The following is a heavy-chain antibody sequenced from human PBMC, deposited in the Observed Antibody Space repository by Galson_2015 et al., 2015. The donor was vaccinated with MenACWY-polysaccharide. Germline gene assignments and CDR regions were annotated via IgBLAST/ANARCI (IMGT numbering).Heavy chain of an antibody. J-gene: IGHJ4*02. V-gene: IGHV3-23*01. D-gene: IGHD5-24*01. CDR1: GFTFRDYA. CDR3: AREWMATILHYFEY. Sequence: SLRLSCAASGFTFRDYAMSWVRQLPGRGLEWVSGISGNGDYTYYPDSVKGRFTISRDNSENTLYLQMNSLRAEDTAVYYCAREWMATILHYFEYWGQGILVIVSS. CDR2: ISGNGDYT.